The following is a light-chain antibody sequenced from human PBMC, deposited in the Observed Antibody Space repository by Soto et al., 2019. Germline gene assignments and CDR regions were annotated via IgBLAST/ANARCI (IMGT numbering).Light chain of an antibody. CDR3: SSYTSSSTLSV. CDR1: SSDVGGYNY. V-gene: IGLV2-14*01. Sequence: QSALTQPASVSGSPGQSITISCTGTSSDVGGYNYVSWYQQHPGKVPKLLIYEVSNRPSGVFDRFSGSKSGNTASLTISGLQAEDEADYYCSSYTSSSTLSVFGTGTKVTVL. CDR2: EVS. J-gene: IGLJ1*01.